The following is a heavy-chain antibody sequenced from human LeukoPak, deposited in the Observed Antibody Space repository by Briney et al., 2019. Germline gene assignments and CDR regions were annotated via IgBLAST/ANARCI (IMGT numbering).Heavy chain of an antibody. Sequence: SETLSLTCTVSGGSISTGTHYWGWIRQPPGKGLEWIGSIYYSGSTYYTPSLKSRVTISVDTSRNQFSLKLTSVTAADTAIYYCARGAYTSSRFDPWGQRTLVTVSS. J-gene: IGHJ5*01. V-gene: IGHV4-39*01. CDR1: GGSISTGTHY. CDR2: IYYSGST. CDR3: ARGAYTSSRFDP. D-gene: IGHD6-6*01.